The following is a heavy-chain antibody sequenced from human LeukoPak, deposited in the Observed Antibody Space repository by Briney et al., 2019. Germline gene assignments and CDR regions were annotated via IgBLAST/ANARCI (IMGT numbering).Heavy chain of an antibody. CDR2: MNPHSDNT. Sequence: ASVKVSCKASGYTFTSYDINWVRQATGQELEWMGWMNPHSDNTAYAQKFQGRVTMTKNTSISTAYMELSSLRSDDTAVYYCTRRANGRRYNWFDTWGQGTLVTVSS. D-gene: IGHD2-8*01. V-gene: IGHV1-8*01. J-gene: IGHJ5*02. CDR1: GYTFTSYD. CDR3: TRRANGRRYNWFDT.